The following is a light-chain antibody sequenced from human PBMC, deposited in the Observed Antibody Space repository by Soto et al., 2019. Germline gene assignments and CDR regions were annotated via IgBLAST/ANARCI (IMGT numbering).Light chain of an antibody. CDR3: CTYAGRYTWV. CDR2: DVN. J-gene: IGLJ3*02. CDR1: SSDVGAYNY. V-gene: IGLV2-11*01. Sequence: QSVLTQPRSVSGSPGQSVTISCTGTSSDVGAYNYVSWYQQHPGKAPKLMIYDVNERPSGVPGRFSGSKSGNTASLTISGLQAEDEAEYFCCTYAGRYTWVFGGGTKLTVL.